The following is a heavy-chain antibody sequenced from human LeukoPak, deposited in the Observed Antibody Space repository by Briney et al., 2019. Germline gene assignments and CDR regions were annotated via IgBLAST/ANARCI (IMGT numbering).Heavy chain of an antibody. J-gene: IGHJ6*03. CDR1: GGSISSGGYC. V-gene: IGHV4-31*03. CDR3: ARDHLRHMDV. CDR2: IYYSGST. Sequence: PSETLSLTCTVSGGSISSGGYCWSWIRQHPGKGLEWIGYIYYSGSTYYNPSLKSRVTISVDTSMNQCSLKLSSVTAADPAVYYRARDHLRHMDVWGKRTTVTVPS.